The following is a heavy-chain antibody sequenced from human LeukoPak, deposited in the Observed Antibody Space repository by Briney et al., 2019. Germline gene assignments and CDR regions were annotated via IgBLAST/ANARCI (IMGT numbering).Heavy chain of an antibody. CDR2: MNPNSGGT. D-gene: IGHD2-2*01. CDR3: ARVAGYCSTSCLIIDY. CDR1: GYTFTSYD. J-gene: IGHJ4*02. V-gene: IGHV1-2*02. Sequence: ASVKVSCKASGYTFTSYDINWVRQATGQGLEWMGWMNPNSGGTNYAQKFQGRVTMTRDTSISTAYMELSRLRSDDTAVYYCARVAGYCSTSCLIIDYWGQGTLVTVSS.